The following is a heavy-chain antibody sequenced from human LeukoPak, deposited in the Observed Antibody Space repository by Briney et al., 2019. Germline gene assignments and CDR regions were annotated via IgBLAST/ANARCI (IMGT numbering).Heavy chain of an antibody. D-gene: IGHD2-8*01. Sequence: PGGSLRLSCAASGFKFDDYGMSWVRQAPGKGLEWVSGISWNGGNTGYADSVKGRFTISRDNAKNSLFLQVNSPRADDTAFYYCAREGIYCVNGVCYLDYWGQGTLVTVSS. J-gene: IGHJ4*02. CDR2: ISWNGGNT. V-gene: IGHV3-20*04. CDR1: GFKFDDYG. CDR3: AREGIYCVNGVCYLDY.